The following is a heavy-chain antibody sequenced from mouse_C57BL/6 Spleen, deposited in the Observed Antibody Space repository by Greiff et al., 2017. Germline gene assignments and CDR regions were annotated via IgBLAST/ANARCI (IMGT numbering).Heavy chain of an antibody. CDR3: ARWTMVTYWYFDV. Sequence: VQLKESGPGLVKPSQSLSLTCSVTGYSITSGYYWNWIRQFPGNKLEWMGYISYDGSNNYNPSLKNRISITRDTSKNQFFLKLNSVTTEDTATYYCARWTMVTYWYFDVWGTGTTVTVSS. V-gene: IGHV3-6*01. CDR2: ISYDGSN. D-gene: IGHD2-2*01. J-gene: IGHJ1*03. CDR1: GYSITSGYY.